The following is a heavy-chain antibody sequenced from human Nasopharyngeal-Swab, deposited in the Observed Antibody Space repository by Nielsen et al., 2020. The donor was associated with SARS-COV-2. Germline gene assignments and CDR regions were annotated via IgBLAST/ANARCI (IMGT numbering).Heavy chain of an antibody. CDR2: ITSGNSA. J-gene: IGHJ4*02. V-gene: IGHV3-48*04. CDR1: GFTFSPYT. CDR3: ARERGVGYGDC. Sequence: GGSLRLSCATSGFTFSPYTMTWVRQAPGKGLQWISYITSGNSAQYADSMRGRFTISRDNAKNTLYLQMKSLTAEDTAVYYCARERGVGYGDCWGQGTLVTVSS. D-gene: IGHD5-24*01.